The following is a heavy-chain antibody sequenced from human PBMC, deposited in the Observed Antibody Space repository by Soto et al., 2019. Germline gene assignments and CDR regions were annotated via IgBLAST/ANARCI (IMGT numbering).Heavy chain of an antibody. D-gene: IGHD2-2*01. CDR1: GFTFSTHA. CDR2: FSGSGGNI. Sequence: EVQLLESGGGLVQPGGSLRLSCVASGFTFSTHAMSWVRQAPGKGLEWVSTFSGSGGNIYYAESVKGRLTISRDDSKNTLYLQMNSLRVEDAAVYYCAKDPPWTVGPLAMDVWGQGTTVTVSS. CDR3: AKDPPWTVGPLAMDV. V-gene: IGHV3-23*01. J-gene: IGHJ6*02.